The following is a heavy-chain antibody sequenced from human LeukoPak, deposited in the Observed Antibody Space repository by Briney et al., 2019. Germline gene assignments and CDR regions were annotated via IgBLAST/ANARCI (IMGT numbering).Heavy chain of an antibody. CDR1: GFIFSRYC. CDR3: VMDMDV. V-gene: IGHV3-7*05. Sequence: GGSLRLSCAASGFIFSRYCMNWVRQAPGKGLEWVANIKEDGSAKYYVDSVKGRFTISRDNAKNSLYLQMNSLRAEDTAVYYCVMDMDVWGQGTTVTVSS. CDR2: IKEDGSAK. J-gene: IGHJ6*02.